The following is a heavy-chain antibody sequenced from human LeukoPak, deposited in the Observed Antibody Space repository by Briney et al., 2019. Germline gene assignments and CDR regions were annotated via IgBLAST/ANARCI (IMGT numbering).Heavy chain of an antibody. CDR2: ISSSSTI. V-gene: IGHV3-48*01. Sequence: GSLRLSCAASGFTFSSYSMNWVRQAPGKGLEWVSYISSSSTIYYADSVKGRFTISRDNAKNSLYLQMNSLRAEDTAVYYCARDRLGDIVPGGQGTLVTVSS. D-gene: IGHD2-8*01. CDR1: GFTFSSYS. J-gene: IGHJ4*02. CDR3: ARDRLGDIVP.